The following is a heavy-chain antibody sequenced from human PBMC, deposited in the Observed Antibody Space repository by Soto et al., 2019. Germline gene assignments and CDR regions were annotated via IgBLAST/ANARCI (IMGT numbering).Heavy chain of an antibody. Sequence: ASVKVSCKASGYTFTSYDINWVRQATGQGLEWMGWMNPNSGNTGYAQKFQGRVNMTRNNSISTAYMELSSMRTEDTAVYYCAREKVGANDYWGQGTLVTVSS. V-gene: IGHV1-8*01. CDR3: AREKVGANDY. CDR1: GYTFTSYD. CDR2: MNPNSGNT. J-gene: IGHJ4*02. D-gene: IGHD1-26*01.